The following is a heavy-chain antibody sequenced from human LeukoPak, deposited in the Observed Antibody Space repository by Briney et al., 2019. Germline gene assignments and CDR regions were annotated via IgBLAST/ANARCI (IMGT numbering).Heavy chain of an antibody. Sequence: SETLSLTCTVSGDSISSYYWSWIRQPPGKGLEWIGCMYYSGSTNYNPSLKSRVTISVDTSKNQFSLKLSSVTAADTAVYYCARHEGPRGGMATTPWGQGTLVTVSS. CDR2: MYYSGST. V-gene: IGHV4-59*08. CDR3: ARHEGPRGGMATTP. J-gene: IGHJ5*02. D-gene: IGHD5-24*01. CDR1: GDSISSYY.